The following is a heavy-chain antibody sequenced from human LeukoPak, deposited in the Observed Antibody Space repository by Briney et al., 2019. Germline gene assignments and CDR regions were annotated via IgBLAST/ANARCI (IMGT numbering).Heavy chain of an antibody. V-gene: IGHV4-39*07. CDR1: GGSISSSSYY. CDR2: IYYSGST. Sequence: PSETLSLTCTVSGGSISSSSYYWGWIRQPPGKGLEWIGSIYYSGSTYYNPSLKSRVTISVDTSKNQFSLKLSSVTAADTAVYYCARVEYCGGDCYSGFDYWGQGTLVTVSS. CDR3: ARVEYCGGDCYSGFDY. D-gene: IGHD2-21*02. J-gene: IGHJ4*02.